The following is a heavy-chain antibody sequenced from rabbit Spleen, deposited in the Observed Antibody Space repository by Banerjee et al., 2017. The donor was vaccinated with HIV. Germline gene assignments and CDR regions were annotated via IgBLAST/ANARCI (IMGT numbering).Heavy chain of an antibody. CDR3: ARDLVGVIGWNFYL. D-gene: IGHD1-1*01. CDR1: GFSFSNKAV. CDR2: INAVTGKA. Sequence: QEQLEESGGGLVKPEGSLKLSCTASGFSFSNKAVMCWVRQAPGKGLEWIACINAVTGKAVYASWAKGRFTFSKTSSTTVTLQMTSLTAADRAAYFCARDLVGVIGWNFYLWGQGTLVTVS. J-gene: IGHJ3*01. V-gene: IGHV1S45*01.